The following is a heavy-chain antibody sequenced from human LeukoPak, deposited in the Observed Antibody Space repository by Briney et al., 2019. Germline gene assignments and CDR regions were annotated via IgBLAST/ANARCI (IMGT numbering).Heavy chain of an antibody. J-gene: IGHJ4*02. CDR3: ARDLISSSLYGSGSYHPGY. CDR1: GFTFSSYA. D-gene: IGHD3-10*01. Sequence: GGSLRLSCAASGFTFSSYAMHWVRQAPGKGLEWVAVISYDGSNKYYADSVKGLFTISRDNSKNTLYLQMNSLRAEDTAVYYCARDLISSSLYGSGSYHPGYWGQGTLVTVSS. V-gene: IGHV3-30*04. CDR2: ISYDGSNK.